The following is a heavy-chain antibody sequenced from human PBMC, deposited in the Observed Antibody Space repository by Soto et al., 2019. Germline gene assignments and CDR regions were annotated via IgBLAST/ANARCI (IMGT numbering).Heavy chain of an antibody. D-gene: IGHD4-4*01. CDR2: IKQDGSEI. V-gene: IGHV3-7*01. CDR1: GFTLRDYW. J-gene: IGHJ3*02. CDR3: LITTSAFDI. Sequence: EVQLVESGGGLVQPGGSLRLSCAASGFTLRDYWMSWVRQAPGKGLEWVANIKQDGSEIYYVDSVEGRFTISRDNAKNQLFLQMNSLRAEDTAVYYCLITTSAFDIWGQATLLTVSS.